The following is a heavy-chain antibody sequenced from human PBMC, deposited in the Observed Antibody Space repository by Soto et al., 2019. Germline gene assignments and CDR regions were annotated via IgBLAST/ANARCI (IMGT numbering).Heavy chain of an antibody. CDR2: ISGSGNYT. CDR1: GFTFSTYS. CDR3: AREGINNYNEYYFDS. V-gene: IGHV3-21*01. J-gene: IGHJ4*02. D-gene: IGHD4-4*01. Sequence: PGGPLRLSCAASGFTFSTYSMNRVRQAPGKGLEWVSSISGSGNYTHYADFLRGRFTISRDNAKTSLYLQMNSLRAEDTAVYYCAREGINNYNEYYFDSWGQGTVVTVSS.